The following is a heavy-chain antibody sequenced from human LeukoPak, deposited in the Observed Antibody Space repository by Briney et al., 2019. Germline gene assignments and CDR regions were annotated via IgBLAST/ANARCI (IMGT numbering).Heavy chain of an antibody. D-gene: IGHD1-26*01. CDR2: INPNSGGT. CDR1: GYTLTGYY. CDR3: AGPWDQVGFDP. J-gene: IGHJ5*02. V-gene: IGHV1-2*02. Sequence: ASVKVSCKAAGYTLTGYYMHWVRQAPGQGLEWMGWINPNSGGTSYAQKFQGRVTMTRDTSISTAYMELSRLRSDDTAVYYCAGPWDQVGFDPWGQGTLVSVSS.